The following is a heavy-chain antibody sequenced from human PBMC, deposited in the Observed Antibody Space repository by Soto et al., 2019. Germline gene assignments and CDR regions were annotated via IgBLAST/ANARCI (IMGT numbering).Heavy chain of an antibody. Sequence: SETLSLTCTVSGGSISSNFYYWGWIRQPPGKGLQWIGNIYYRGSTNYNPSLKSPVTISVDTSKNQFSLKLSSVTAADTAVYYCARQKDDSYTFSAFDIWGQGTMVTVSS. CDR1: GGSISSNFYY. CDR3: ARQKDDSYTFSAFDI. J-gene: IGHJ3*02. CDR2: IYYRGST. V-gene: IGHV4-39*01. D-gene: IGHD3-16*01.